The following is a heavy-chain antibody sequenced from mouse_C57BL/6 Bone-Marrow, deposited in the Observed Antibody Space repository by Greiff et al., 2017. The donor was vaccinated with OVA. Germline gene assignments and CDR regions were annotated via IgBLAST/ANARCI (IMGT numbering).Heavy chain of an antibody. CDR1: GYTFTSYW. CDR2: IYPSDSET. D-gene: IGHD2-1*01. J-gene: IGHJ3*01. V-gene: IGHV1-61*01. CDR3: ASYGNYPAWFAY. Sequence: QVQLQQPGAELVRPGSSVKLSCKASGYTFTSYWMDWVKQRPGQGLEWIGNIYPSDSETHYNQKFKDKATLTVDKSSSTAYMQLSILTSEDSAVYYCASYGNYPAWFAYWGQGTLVTVSA.